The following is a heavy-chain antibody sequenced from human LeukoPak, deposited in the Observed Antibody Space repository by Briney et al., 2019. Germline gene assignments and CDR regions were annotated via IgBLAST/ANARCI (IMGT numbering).Heavy chain of an antibody. D-gene: IGHD2-21*01. CDR2: INTGNGDT. J-gene: IGHJ4*02. CDR3: ARDLGVSDYFDY. V-gene: IGHV1-3*04. Sequence: ASVKVSCKASGYTFSYYAIHWVRQAPGQGLEWMGWINTGNGDTKYSQKFQGRVTMTTDTSTTTAYMELRSLKSDDTAVYYCARDLGVSDYFDYWGQGTLVTVSS. CDR1: GYTFSYYA.